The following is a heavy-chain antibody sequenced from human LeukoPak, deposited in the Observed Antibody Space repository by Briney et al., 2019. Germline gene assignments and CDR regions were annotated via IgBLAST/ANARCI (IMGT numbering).Heavy chain of an antibody. CDR2: INPDSNWLGFIYPDSGGT. CDR3: ARVVLLWFGELPQTFDY. V-gene: IGHV1-2*02. CDR1: GYTFSHYY. D-gene: IGHD3-10*01. J-gene: IGHJ4*02. Sequence: GASVKVSCMSSGYTFSHYYIHSVRQAPGQGLEWVGWINPDSNWLGFIYPDSGGTNYAQKLQGRVTMTTDTSTSTAYMELRSLRSDDTAVYYCARVVLLWFGELPQTFDYWGQGTLVTVSS.